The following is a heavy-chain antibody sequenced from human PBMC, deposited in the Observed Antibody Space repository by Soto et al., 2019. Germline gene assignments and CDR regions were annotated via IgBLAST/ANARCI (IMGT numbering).Heavy chain of an antibody. Sequence: EGSLTLSCAASGFTFSSYAMSWVRPAPGKGLEWVSALSGSGGSTYYADSVKGGFTISRDNSNNTLYLQMNSLRAEDTAVYYCAKTWAYYDFWSGYLDYWGQGTLVTVSS. CDR2: LSGSGGST. J-gene: IGHJ4*02. CDR3: AKTWAYYDFWSGYLDY. V-gene: IGHV3-23*01. D-gene: IGHD3-3*01. CDR1: GFTFSSYA.